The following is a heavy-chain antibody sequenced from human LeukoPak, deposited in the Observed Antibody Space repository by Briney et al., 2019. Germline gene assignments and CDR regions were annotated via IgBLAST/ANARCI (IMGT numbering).Heavy chain of an antibody. CDR1: GGSISSYY. Sequence: SSETLSLTCTVSGGSISSYYWSWIRQPPGKGLEWIGYIYYSGLTNYNPSLKSRITISLDTSQNQFSLNLSSVTAADTAVYYCARVSSSSAAYYSGTNYVMDVWGQGTSVTVSS. D-gene: IGHD3-22*01. CDR2: IYYSGLT. CDR3: ARVSSSSAAYYSGTNYVMDV. J-gene: IGHJ6*02. V-gene: IGHV4-59*01.